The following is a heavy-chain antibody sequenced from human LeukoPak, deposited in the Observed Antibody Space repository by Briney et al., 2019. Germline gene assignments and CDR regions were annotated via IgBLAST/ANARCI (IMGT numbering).Heavy chain of an antibody. CDR1: GGTFSSYA. Sequence: GASVKVSCKASGGTFSSYAISWVRQAPGQGLEWMGGIIPIFGTANYAQKFQSRVTITADKSTSTAYMELSSLRSEDTAVYYCARDRSAAGTNWFDPWGQGTLVTVSS. D-gene: IGHD6-13*01. V-gene: IGHV1-69*06. CDR3: ARDRSAAGTNWFDP. J-gene: IGHJ5*02. CDR2: IIPIFGTA.